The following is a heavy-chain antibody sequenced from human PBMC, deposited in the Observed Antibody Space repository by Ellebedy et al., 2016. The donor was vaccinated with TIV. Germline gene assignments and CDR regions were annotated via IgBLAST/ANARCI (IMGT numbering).Heavy chain of an antibody. J-gene: IGHJ5*02. CDR2: INTDSGGT. D-gene: IGHD4-17*01. CDR3: ARARVMTTVTTTFRRGWFDP. CDR1: GYSFTGYY. Sequence: ASVKVSCKASGYSFTGYYLHWVRHVPGQGPGWMGWINTDSGGTNYAQNFQGRVTMTRDTSITTAYMELSRLRADDTATYYCARARVMTTVTTTFRRGWFDPWGQGTLVTVSS. V-gene: IGHV1-2*02.